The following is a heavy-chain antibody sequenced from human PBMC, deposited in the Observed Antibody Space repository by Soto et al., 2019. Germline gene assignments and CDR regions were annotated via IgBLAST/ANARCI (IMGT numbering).Heavy chain of an antibody. J-gene: IGHJ3*02. CDR3: ARDFHKWIVGGFDI. CDR2: VTHSGVT. V-gene: IGHV4-59*01. Sequence: PSETLALTCNVSGGSMTSYYWTWIRQSPVKGLEWIGSVTHSGVTNYNPSLKSRVTISADTSKYQFSLKLRSVTAADTAIYYCARDFHKWIVGGFDIWGQGTMVTVSS. D-gene: IGHD5-12*01. CDR1: GGSMTSYY.